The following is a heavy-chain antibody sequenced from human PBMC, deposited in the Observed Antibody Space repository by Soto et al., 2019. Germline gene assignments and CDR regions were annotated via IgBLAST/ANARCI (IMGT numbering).Heavy chain of an antibody. J-gene: IGHJ4*02. CDR3: ARGTLLWFDY. CDR1: GGSISSGSYY. D-gene: IGHD3-10*01. Sequence: QVQLQESGPGLVKPSQTLSLTCAVSGGSISSGSYYWSWIRQHPGKGLEWIGYIYYSGSTYYNPSLKSRVAISLDTSKNQFSLKLSSVTAADTAVYFCARGTLLWFDYWGRGTLVTVSS. CDR2: IYYSGST. V-gene: IGHV4-31*11.